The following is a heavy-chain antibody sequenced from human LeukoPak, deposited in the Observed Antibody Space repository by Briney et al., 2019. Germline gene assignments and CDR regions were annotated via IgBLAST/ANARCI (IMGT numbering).Heavy chain of an antibody. V-gene: IGHV3-7*01. CDR3: ARDSWWSFDY. CDR2: IKEDGSQT. CDR1: GFRFGSFW. Sequence: GGSLRLSCAASGFRFGSFWMTWIRQAPGKGLEWVGHIKEDGSQTNYIDSVTGRFTISRDNTKDSLYLQMNSLRAEDTAVYYCARDSWWSFDYWGQGTLVTVSS. J-gene: IGHJ4*02. D-gene: IGHD2-8*02.